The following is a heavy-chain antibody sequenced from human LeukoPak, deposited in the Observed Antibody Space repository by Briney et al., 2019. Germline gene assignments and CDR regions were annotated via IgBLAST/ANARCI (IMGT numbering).Heavy chain of an antibody. Sequence: GGSLRLSCAASEVTFNNYWMSWARQAPGKGLAWVANINQDGSEKYYVDSVKGRFTISRDNAKNSLYLQMNGLRADDTAVYYCARFAAGGSYYYYMDVWGKGTTVTVSS. J-gene: IGHJ6*03. D-gene: IGHD6-25*01. CDR3: ARFAAGGSYYYYMDV. CDR1: EVTFNNYW. V-gene: IGHV3-7*01. CDR2: INQDGSEK.